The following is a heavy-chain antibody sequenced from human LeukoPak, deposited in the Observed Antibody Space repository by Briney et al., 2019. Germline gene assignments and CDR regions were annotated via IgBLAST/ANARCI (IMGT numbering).Heavy chain of an antibody. CDR1: GGSISSGGYY. CDR3: ARGGSGIGYYFDY. CDR2: IYYSGST. J-gene: IGHJ4*02. D-gene: IGHD3-10*01. V-gene: IGHV4-31*03. Sequence: PSETLSLTCTVSGGSISSGGYYWSWIRQHPGKGLEWFGYIYYSGSTYYNPSLKSRVTISVDTSKNQFSLKLSSVTAADTAVYYCARGGSGIGYYFDYWGQGTLVTVSS.